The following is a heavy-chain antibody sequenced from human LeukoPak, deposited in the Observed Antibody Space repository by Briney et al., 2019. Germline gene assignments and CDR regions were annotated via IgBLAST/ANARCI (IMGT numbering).Heavy chain of an antibody. CDR3: ARGGLAGSSWSWFDP. J-gene: IGHJ5*02. D-gene: IGHD6-13*01. V-gene: IGHV4-34*01. CDR1: GGSFSDHF. CDR2: IERGGST. Sequence: SETLSLTCGVYGGSFSDHFWSWIRQPPGKGLEWIGEIERGGSTVYSPTLESRVTMSLDTSKLQFSLRLTSVTAADTAVYFCARGGLAGSSWSWFDPWGQGTLVTVSS.